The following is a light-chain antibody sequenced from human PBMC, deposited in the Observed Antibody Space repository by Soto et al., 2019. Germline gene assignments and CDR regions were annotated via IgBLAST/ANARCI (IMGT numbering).Light chain of an antibody. CDR3: ATWDDSLNGPV. J-gene: IGLJ3*02. Sequence: QSVLTQPPSASVTPGQRVTISCSGRSSNIGSNAVNWYQQFPGMAPKLLIYGDNQRPSGVPDRFSGSKSGASASLAIGGLQSDDEADYYCATWDDSLNGPVFGGGTKVTVL. CDR1: SSNIGSNA. V-gene: IGLV1-44*01. CDR2: GDN.